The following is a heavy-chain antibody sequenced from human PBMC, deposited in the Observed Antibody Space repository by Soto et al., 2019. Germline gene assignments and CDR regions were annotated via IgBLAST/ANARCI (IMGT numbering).Heavy chain of an antibody. CDR2: IWYDGSNE. CDR3: ARDYTSTSYGFDS. V-gene: IGHV3-33*01. J-gene: IGHJ4*02. Sequence: QVQLVETGGVVVQPGRSLRLSCAASGFTFSTYGMHWVRQAPGKGLEWVAVIWYDGSNEYYADSVKGRFPISRDNSKNTLYLQMNSLRAEDTAVYYCARDYTSTSYGFDSWGQGTLVTVSS. CDR1: GFTFSTYG. D-gene: IGHD2-2*01.